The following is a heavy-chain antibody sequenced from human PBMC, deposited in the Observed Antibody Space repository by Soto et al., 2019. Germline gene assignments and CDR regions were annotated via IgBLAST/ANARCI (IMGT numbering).Heavy chain of an antibody. CDR1: GYTLTGYY. CDR2: INPNSGGT. Sequence: ASVKLSCKASGYTLTGYYMHWVRQAPGQGLEWMGWINPNSGGTNYAQKFQGWVTMTRDTSISTAYMELSRLRSDDTAVYYCARDSSSFYAMDVWGKGTTVTVSS. D-gene: IGHD6-6*01. J-gene: IGHJ6*04. CDR3: ARDSSSFYAMDV. V-gene: IGHV1-2*04.